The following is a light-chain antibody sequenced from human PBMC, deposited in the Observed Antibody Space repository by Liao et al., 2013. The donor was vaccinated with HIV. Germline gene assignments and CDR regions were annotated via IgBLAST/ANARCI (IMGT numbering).Light chain of an antibody. CDR1: KLGEKY. CDR2: EDN. V-gene: IGLV3-25*03. CDR3: QSADSSAAYPV. Sequence: SYELTQPPSVSVSPGQTATITCSGHKLGEKYTYWYQQKPGQSPVLVIYEDNKRPSGIPDRISGSSSGTTVTLTISGVQAEDEADYYCQSADSSAAYPVFGGGTKLTVL. J-gene: IGLJ3*02.